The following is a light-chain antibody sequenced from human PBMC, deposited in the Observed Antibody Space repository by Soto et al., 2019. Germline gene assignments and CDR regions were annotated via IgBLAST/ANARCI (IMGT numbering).Light chain of an antibody. CDR2: AAS. Sequence: DIQVTQSPSSLSASVGDRVTITCRASQSISSYLNWYQQKPGKAPKLLIYAASSLQSGVPSRFSGSGSGTDFTLTISSLQPEDFATYYCLQSSTTLTFGQGTRLEI. J-gene: IGKJ5*01. V-gene: IGKV1-39*01. CDR1: QSISSY. CDR3: LQSSTTLT.